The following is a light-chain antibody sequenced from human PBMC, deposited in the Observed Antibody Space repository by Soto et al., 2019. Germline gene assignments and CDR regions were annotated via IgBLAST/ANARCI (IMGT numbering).Light chain of an antibody. V-gene: IGKV3-15*01. CDR3: QQYNNWPPLT. Sequence: EIVMTQSPATLSVSPGERATLSCRASQSVSGNFSWYQQRPGQAPRLLIYGASTRATAIPARFSGSGSGTEFTLTISSLQAEDVAVYYCQQYNNWPPLTFGGGTKVEIK. J-gene: IGKJ4*01. CDR1: QSVSGN. CDR2: GAS.